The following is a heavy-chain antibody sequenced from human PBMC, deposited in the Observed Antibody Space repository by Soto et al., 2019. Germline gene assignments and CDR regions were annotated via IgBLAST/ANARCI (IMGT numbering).Heavy chain of an antibody. CDR2: IYFSEST. D-gene: IGHD5-18*01. V-gene: IGHV4-30-4*01. Sequence: SETLSLTCNVSGAYISSGDYYWSWIRQPPGKGLEWIGYIYFSESTSYNPSLKSRVTISVDTSKNQFSLKLSSVTAADTAVYYCARGYGRNLDYWGQGTLVTVSS. CDR3: ARGYGRNLDY. CDR1: GAYISSGDYY. J-gene: IGHJ4*02.